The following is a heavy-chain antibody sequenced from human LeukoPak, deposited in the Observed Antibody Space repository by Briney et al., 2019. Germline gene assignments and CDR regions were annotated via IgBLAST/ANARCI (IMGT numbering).Heavy chain of an antibody. D-gene: IGHD1-26*01. Sequence: GGSLRLSCAASRFTFSSYAMSWVRQAPGKGLEWVSSISGSGGTTYYADSVRGRFTISRDNSKNTLSLQMNSLRAEDTAVYYCSKSPGQGIVGSSPAYTYYMDVWGKSTTVTVSS. J-gene: IGHJ6*03. CDR2: ISGSGGTT. V-gene: IGHV3-23*01. CDR3: SKSPGQGIVGSSPAYTYYMDV. CDR1: RFTFSSYA.